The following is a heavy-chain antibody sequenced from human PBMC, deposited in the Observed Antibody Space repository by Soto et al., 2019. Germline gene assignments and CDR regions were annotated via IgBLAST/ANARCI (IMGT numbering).Heavy chain of an antibody. D-gene: IGHD3-3*01. CDR2: ILFDGSNK. J-gene: IGHJ4*02. CDR1: GFTFSDYD. CDR3: GKGGLTIFGVGH. Sequence: PGGSLRLSCAASGFTFSDYDMHWVRQAPGKGLDWVSRILFDGSNKYYADSVKGRFTISRDNSKNMLYLQMNSLRAEDTAVYYCGKGGLTIFGVGHWGQGTLVTVSS. V-gene: IGHV3-30*18.